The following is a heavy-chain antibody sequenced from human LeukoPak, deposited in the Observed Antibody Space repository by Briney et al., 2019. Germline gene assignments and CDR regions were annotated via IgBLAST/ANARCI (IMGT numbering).Heavy chain of an antibody. Sequence: ASVKVSCKASGYTFTGYYIHWVRQAPGQGLEWMGWISAYNGNTNYAQKLQGRVTMTTDTSTSTAYMELRSLRSDDTAVYYCALTYCGGDCYLPYDYWGQGTLVTVSS. CDR3: ALTYCGGDCYLPYDY. V-gene: IGHV1-18*04. CDR1: GYTFTGYY. J-gene: IGHJ4*02. D-gene: IGHD2-21*02. CDR2: ISAYNGNT.